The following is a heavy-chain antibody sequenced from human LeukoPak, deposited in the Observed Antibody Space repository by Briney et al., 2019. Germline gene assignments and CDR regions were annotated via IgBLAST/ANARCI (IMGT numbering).Heavy chain of an antibody. V-gene: IGHV3-72*01. CDR3: TSHAAFDP. J-gene: IGHJ5*02. CDR1: GFRFSDHH. CDR2: IRNKANGYTT. Sequence: GGSLRLSCAASGFRFSDHHMEWVRQAPGKGLEWVGRIRNKANGYTTEYAASVNGRFTISRDDSKNTVYLQMNSLKIEDTAVYYCTSHAAFDPWGQGTLVTVSS.